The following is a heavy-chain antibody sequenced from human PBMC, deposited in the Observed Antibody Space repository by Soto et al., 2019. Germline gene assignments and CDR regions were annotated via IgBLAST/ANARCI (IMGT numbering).Heavy chain of an antibody. CDR3: ARRGDYYMDV. V-gene: IGHV4-31*03. D-gene: IGHD5-12*01. CDR1: GGSIISGGYY. J-gene: IGHJ6*03. Sequence: QVQLQESGPGLVKPSQTLSLTCSVSGGSIISGGYYWTWIRQFPGKGLEWIGYTSYGISSYYNPSLKSRVTMSHDTSKNQFSLNLTSVTAADTAIYFCARRGDYYMDVWGIGTAVTVSS. CDR2: TSYGISS.